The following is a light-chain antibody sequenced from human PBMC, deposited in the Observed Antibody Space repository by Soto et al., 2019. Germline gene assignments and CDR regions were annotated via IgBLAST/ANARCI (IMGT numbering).Light chain of an antibody. CDR3: QQYNNWPLT. V-gene: IGKV3-15*01. CDR2: GAS. CDR1: QSVSSY. J-gene: IGKJ4*01. Sequence: VLMRSPVARSLWPRERAPHSRGARQSVSSYYLAWYQQKPGQAPRLLIYGASTRATGIPARFSGSGSGTEFTLTISSLQSEDFVVYYCQQYNNWPLTFGGGTKVDIK.